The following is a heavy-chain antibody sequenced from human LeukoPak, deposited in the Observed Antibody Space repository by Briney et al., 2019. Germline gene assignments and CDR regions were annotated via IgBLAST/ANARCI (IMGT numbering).Heavy chain of an antibody. D-gene: IGHD3-10*01. J-gene: IGHJ6*03. CDR1: GFNFNNCT. CDR3: ARSPGGSYYYYYMDV. Sequence: GGSLRLSCAASGFNFNNCTFNWVRQAPGKGLDWVSSISSRSTYIYYADSMKGRFTISRDNAKNPLYLQMNSLRAEDTAVYYCARSPGGSYYYYYMDVWGKGTTVTVSS. CDR2: ISSRSTYI. V-gene: IGHV3-21*01.